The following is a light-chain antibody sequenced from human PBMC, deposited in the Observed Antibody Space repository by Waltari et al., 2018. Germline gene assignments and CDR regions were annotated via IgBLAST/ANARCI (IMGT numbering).Light chain of an antibody. CDR2: YDM. Sequence: SYVLSQPPSVSVAPGETANISCGGANLETYSVPWYQQKPGQAPLLIIYYDMDRPSGIPDRISGSNSGNTATLTISRVEAGDEAAYYCQVWHRSTEHVVFGGGTKLTVL. CDR3: QVWHRSTEHVV. CDR1: NLETYS. V-gene: IGLV3-21*04. J-gene: IGLJ3*02.